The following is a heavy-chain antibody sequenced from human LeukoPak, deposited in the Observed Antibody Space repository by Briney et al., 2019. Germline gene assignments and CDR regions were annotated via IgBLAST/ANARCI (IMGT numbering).Heavy chain of an antibody. J-gene: IGHJ4*02. CDR2: ISGSGGST. V-gene: IGHV3-23*01. D-gene: IGHD6-6*01. CDR1: GFTFSSYA. CDR3: AKDSIASLSPLGYYDY. Sequence: GGSLRLSCAASGFTFSSYAMSWVRQAPGKGLEWVSAISGSGGSTYYADSVKGRFTISRDNAKNSLYLQMNSLRAEDMALYYCAKDSIASLSPLGYYDYWGQGTLVTVSS.